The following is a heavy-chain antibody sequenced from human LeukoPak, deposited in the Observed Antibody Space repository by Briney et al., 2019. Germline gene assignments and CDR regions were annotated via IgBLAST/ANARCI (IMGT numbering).Heavy chain of an antibody. J-gene: IGHJ4*02. CDR1: GGSISSYY. CDR3: ASFYDFWSGYLN. CDR2: IYYSGST. D-gene: IGHD3-3*01. Sequence: SETLSLTCTVSGGSISSYYWNWIRQPPGKGLEWIGYIYYSGSTNYNPSLKSRVTISVDTSKNQFSLKLSSVTAPDTAVYYCASFYDFWSGYLNWGQGTLVTVSS. V-gene: IGHV4-59*08.